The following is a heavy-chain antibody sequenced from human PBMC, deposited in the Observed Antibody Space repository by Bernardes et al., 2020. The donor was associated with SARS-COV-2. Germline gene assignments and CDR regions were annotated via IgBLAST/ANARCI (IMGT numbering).Heavy chain of an antibody. CDR1: GFTFRNFG. D-gene: IGHD5-12*01. J-gene: IGHJ4*02. CDR2: IWSDGSNR. V-gene: IGHV3-33*03. Sequence: GGSLRLSCTTSGFTFRNFGFHWVRQAPGTGLEWVAHIWSDGSNRDHRDSVKGRFAISRDDSKNTLYLQMNSLRDEDTAVYYCARRSSGDGYSVDHWGQGTLVTVS. CDR3: ARRSSGDGYSVDH.